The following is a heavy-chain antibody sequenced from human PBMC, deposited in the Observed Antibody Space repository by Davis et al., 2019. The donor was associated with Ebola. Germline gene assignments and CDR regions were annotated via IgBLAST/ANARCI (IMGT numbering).Heavy chain of an antibody. V-gene: IGHV3-74*01. CDR2: IYSDGSST. CDR1: GFTFSSYW. D-gene: IGHD3-22*01. CDR3: ARSLGYYYDSSGYNHYFDH. J-gene: IGHJ4*02. Sequence: HTGGSLRLSCAASGFTFSSYWMHWVRQAPGKGLVWVSRIYSDGSSTTYADSVKGRFTISRDNAINTLFLQMNSLRAEDTAVYYCARSLGYYYDSSGYNHYFDHWGQGILVTVSS.